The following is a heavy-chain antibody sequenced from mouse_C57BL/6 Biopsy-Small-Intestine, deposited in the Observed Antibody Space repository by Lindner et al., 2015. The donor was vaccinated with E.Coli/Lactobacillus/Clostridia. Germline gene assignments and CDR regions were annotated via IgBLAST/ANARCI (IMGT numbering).Heavy chain of an antibody. J-gene: IGHJ4*01. V-gene: IGHV1-79*01. CDR2: ISVYNGNT. CDR1: DYTFPNHG. Sequence: SVKVSCKASDYTFPNHGIAWVRQAPGQGLEWMGWISVYNGNTDYAQNFQGRVTMTTDTSTSTAYMELRSLRSDDTAVYYCARDREPYSTSWYYPDYWGQGTLVTVSS. CDR3: ARDREPYSTSWYYPDY. D-gene: IGHD1-1*01.